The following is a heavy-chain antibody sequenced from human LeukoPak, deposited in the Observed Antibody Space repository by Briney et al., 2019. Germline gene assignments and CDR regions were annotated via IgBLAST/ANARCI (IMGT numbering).Heavy chain of an antibody. Sequence: PSETLSLTCTVSGGSISSSSYYWGWIRQPPGKGLEWIGSIYYSGSTYYNPSLKSRVTISMDTSKNQFSLKLSSLTAADTAFYYCARDLSGSSPSPFDSWGLGTLVTVSS. V-gene: IGHV4-39*07. CDR3: ARDLSGSSPSPFDS. D-gene: IGHD1-26*01. J-gene: IGHJ4*02. CDR2: IYYSGST. CDR1: GGSISSSSYY.